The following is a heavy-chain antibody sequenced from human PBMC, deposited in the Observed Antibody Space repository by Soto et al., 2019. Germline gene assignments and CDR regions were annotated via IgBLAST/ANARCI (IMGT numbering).Heavy chain of an antibody. D-gene: IGHD2-2*01. CDR2: INPNSGGT. J-gene: IGHJ6*02. CDR3: ARVGIVVVPADGMDV. V-gene: IGHV1-2*04. CDR1: GYTFTGYY. Sequence: ASVKVSCKASGYTFTGYYMHWVRQAPGQGLEWMGWINPNSGGTNYAQKFQGWVTMTRDTSISTAYMELSRLRSDDTAGYYCARVGIVVVPADGMDVWGQGTTVTVSS.